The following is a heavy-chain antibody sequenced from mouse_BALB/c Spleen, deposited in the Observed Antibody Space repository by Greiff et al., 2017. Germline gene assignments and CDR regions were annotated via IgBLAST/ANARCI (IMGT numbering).Heavy chain of an antibody. Sequence: EVQVVESGGGLVQPGGSRKLSCAASGFTFSSFGMHWVRQAPEKGLEWVAYISSGSSTIYYADTVKGRFTISRDNPKNTLFLQMTSLRSEDTAMYYCARERGGRYFDYWGQGTTLTVSS. CDR2: ISSGSSTI. CDR3: ARERGGRYFDY. V-gene: IGHV5-17*02. CDR1: GFTFSSFG. J-gene: IGHJ2*01. D-gene: IGHD6-1*01.